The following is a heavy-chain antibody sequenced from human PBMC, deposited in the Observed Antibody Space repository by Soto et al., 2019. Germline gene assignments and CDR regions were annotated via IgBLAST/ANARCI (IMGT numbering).Heavy chain of an antibody. J-gene: IGHJ4*02. CDR1: GFTFSSYG. CDR3: AKDVDWRGYSGYGGYFDY. CDR2: ISYDGSNK. D-gene: IGHD5-12*01. V-gene: IGHV3-30*18. Sequence: QVQLVESGGGVVQPWMSLRLSCAASGFTFSSYGMHWVRHAPGKGLEWVAVISYDGSNKYYADSVKGRFTISRDNSKNTLYLQMNSLRAEDTAVYYCAKDVDWRGYSGYGGYFDYWGQGTLVTVSS.